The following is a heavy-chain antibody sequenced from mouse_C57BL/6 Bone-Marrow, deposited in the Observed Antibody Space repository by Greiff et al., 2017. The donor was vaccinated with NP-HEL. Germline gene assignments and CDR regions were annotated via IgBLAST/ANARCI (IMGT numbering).Heavy chain of an antibody. Sequence: QVQLQQPGAELVKPGASVKLSCKASGYTFTSYWMHWVKQRPGRGLEWIGRIDPTRGGTKYNEKFKSKATLTVDKPSSTAYMQLSSLTSEDAAVYYCARLQRAYWGQGTLVTVSA. CDR3: ARLQRAY. CDR1: GYTFTSYW. CDR2: IDPTRGGT. J-gene: IGHJ3*01. V-gene: IGHV1-72*01.